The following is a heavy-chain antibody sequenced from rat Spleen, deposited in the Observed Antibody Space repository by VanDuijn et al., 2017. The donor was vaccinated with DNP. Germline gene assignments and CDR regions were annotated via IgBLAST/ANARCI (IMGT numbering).Heavy chain of an antibody. J-gene: IGHJ3*01. Sequence: EVQLVESGGGLVQPGRSLKLSCAASGFTFSDYNMAWVRQAPKKGLEWVTTLIYDGSRTYYRDSVKGRFTISRDNAKSTLYLQMDSLRSEDKATYYCATQGQLGITWFAYWGQGTLVTVSS. CDR2: LIYDGSRT. V-gene: IGHV5S10*01. CDR3: ATQGQLGITWFAY. D-gene: IGHD1-10*01. CDR1: GFTFSDYN.